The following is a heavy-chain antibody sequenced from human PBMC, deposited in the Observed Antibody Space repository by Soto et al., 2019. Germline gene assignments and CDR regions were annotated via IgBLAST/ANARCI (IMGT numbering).Heavy chain of an antibody. V-gene: IGHV3-30*18. J-gene: IGHJ4*02. CDR2: ISYAGDYQ. CDR1: GFTFSSYG. D-gene: IGHD6-13*01. Sequence: QVQLVESGGGVVQPGRSLRLSCAASGFTFSSYGMHCVRQAPGKGLEWVAVISYAGDYQYYADSVKGRFTISRDNSKNTLYLQMNTLRSEDTAVYFCPKSRGGSSWYEGDSWGQGTLVTVSS. CDR3: PKSRGGSSWYEGDS.